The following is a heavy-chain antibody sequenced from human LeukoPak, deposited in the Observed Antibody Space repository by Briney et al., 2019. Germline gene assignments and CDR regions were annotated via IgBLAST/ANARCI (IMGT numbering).Heavy chain of an antibody. CDR2: ISNNGGST. V-gene: IGHV3-64D*06. J-gene: IGHJ4*02. CDR3: ARPPGSWYFDY. Sequence: GGSLRLSCSASGFTFSSYAMHWVRQAPGKGLEYVSAISNNGGSTYYADSVKGRFTISRDNSKNTLYLQMSSLRPEDTAAYYCARPPGSWYFDYWGQGTLVTVSS. D-gene: IGHD6-13*01. CDR1: GFTFSSYA.